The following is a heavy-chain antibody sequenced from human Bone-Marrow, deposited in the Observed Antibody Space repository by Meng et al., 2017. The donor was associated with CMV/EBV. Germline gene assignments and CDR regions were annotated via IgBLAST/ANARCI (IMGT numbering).Heavy chain of an antibody. J-gene: IGHJ4*02. V-gene: IGHV3-30*04. D-gene: IGHD4-23*01. CDR2: ISYDGSNK. CDR3: ARSMTMVVTPAY. Sequence: LSLTCAASGFTFSNYAMHWVRQAPGKGLEWVAVISYDGSNKYYADSVKGRFTISRDNSKNTLYLQMNSLRAEDTAVYYCARSMTMVVTPAYWGQGTLVTVSS. CDR1: GFTFSNYA.